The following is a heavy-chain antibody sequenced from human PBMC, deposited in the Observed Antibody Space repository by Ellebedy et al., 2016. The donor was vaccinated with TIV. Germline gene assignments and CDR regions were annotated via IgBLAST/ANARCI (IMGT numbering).Heavy chain of an antibody. Sequence: AASVKVSCKSSGYTFIDYGISWVRQAPGQGLDWMGWVSAYSGNTNYADNLQGRVTMTTDTSTDTAYMELRSLRSDDTAVYYCARYSGSGTYYQNGMDVWGQGTTVTVSS. D-gene: IGHD3-10*01. CDR1: GYTFIDYG. CDR3: ARYSGSGTYYQNGMDV. J-gene: IGHJ6*02. CDR2: VSAYSGNT. V-gene: IGHV1-18*01.